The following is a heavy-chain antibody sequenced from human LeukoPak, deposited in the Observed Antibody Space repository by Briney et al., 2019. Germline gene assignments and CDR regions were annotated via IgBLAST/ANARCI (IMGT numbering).Heavy chain of an antibody. Sequence: SETLSLTCTVSGGSISSYYWSWIRQPPGKRLEWIGYVYYRGSTKYNPSLKSRVTISVDASKTQFSLKLNSVTAADTAVYYCARGSRELYYFDYWGQGTLVTVSP. D-gene: IGHD1-7*01. CDR2: VYYRGST. V-gene: IGHV4-59*01. J-gene: IGHJ4*02. CDR1: GGSISSYY. CDR3: ARGSRELYYFDY.